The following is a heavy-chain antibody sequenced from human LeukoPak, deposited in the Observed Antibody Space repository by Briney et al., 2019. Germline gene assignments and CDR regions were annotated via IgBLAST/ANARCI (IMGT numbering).Heavy chain of an antibody. Sequence: GGSLRLPCAASGFTFSKYWMLWVRQAPGKGLESVSRINTDGTVTTYADSVKGRFTVSRDNADNTMFLQMNSVRDEDTAVYYCTTKQWLAPPPDSWGQGTPVTVSS. CDR2: INTDGTVT. D-gene: IGHD6-19*01. CDR1: GFTFSKYW. CDR3: TTKQWLAPPPDS. V-gene: IGHV3-74*01. J-gene: IGHJ4*02.